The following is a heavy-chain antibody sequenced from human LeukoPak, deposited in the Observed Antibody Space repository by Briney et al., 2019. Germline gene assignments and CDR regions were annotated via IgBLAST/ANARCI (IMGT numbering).Heavy chain of an antibody. Sequence: GGSLRLSCAATGFTFSSYWMSWVRQAPGKGLEWVANIKQDGSEKYYVDSVKGRFTISRDNAKNSLYLQMNSLRAEDTAVYYCARDRSRGYNDYWGQGTLVTVSS. D-gene: IGHD5-24*01. CDR2: IKQDGSEK. J-gene: IGHJ4*02. V-gene: IGHV3-7*01. CDR1: GFTFSSYW. CDR3: ARDRSRGYNDY.